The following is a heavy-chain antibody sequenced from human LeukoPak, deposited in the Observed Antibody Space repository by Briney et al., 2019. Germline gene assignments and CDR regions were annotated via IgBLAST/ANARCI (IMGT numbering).Heavy chain of an antibody. D-gene: IGHD5-12*01. V-gene: IGHV5-51*01. CDR1: GYSFTGYW. CDR2: IYPGDSDT. CDR3: ARHVLVDIVATTTVEDYGMDV. J-gene: IGHJ6*02. Sequence: KPGESLKISCKGSGYSFTGYWIGWVRQMPGKGLEWMGIIYPGDSDTRYSPSFQGQVTISADKSISTAYLQWSSLKASDTAMYYCARHVLVDIVATTTVEDYGMDVWGQGTTVTVSS.